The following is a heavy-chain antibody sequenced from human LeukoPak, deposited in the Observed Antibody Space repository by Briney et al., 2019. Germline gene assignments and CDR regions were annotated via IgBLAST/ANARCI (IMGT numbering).Heavy chain of an antibody. CDR3: AREMAQGGATPN. Sequence: GASVKVSCKASGGTFSSYAISWVRQAPGQGLEWMGGIIPIFGTANYAQKFQGRVTITADESTSTAYMELSSLRSEDTAVYYCAREMAQGGATPNWGQGTLVTVSS. CDR1: GGTFSSYA. J-gene: IGHJ4*02. V-gene: IGHV1-69*13. D-gene: IGHD1-26*01. CDR2: IIPIFGTA.